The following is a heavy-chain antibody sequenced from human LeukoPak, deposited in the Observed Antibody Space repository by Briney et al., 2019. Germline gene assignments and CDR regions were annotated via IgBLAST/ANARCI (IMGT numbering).Heavy chain of an antibody. V-gene: IGHV1-2*02. CDR3: ASEMVVLPTGSGGWFVP. CDR1: GYTFSGYY. CDR2: INLNSGGT. J-gene: IGHJ5*02. Sequence: ASVKVSCKASGYTFSGYYMHWVRQPPGQGLEWMGWINLNSGGTNYTQKFHGRVIMTWDTSISTAYMEPGRLRSDDTAVYYCASEMVVLPTGSGGWFVPWGQGTLVTVSS. D-gene: IGHD2-2*01.